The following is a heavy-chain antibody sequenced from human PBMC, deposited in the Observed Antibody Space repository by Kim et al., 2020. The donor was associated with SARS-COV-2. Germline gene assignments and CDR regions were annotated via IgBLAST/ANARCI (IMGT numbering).Heavy chain of an antibody. Sequence: GGSLRLSCAASGFTFSSYDMHWVRQATGKGLEWVSAIGTAGDTYYPGSVKGRFTISRENAKNSLYLQMNSLRAGDTAVYYCASDRKKLPMVRGVYYYYGMDVWGQGTTVTVSS. J-gene: IGHJ6*02. CDR3: ASDRKKLPMVRGVYYYYGMDV. D-gene: IGHD3-10*01. V-gene: IGHV3-13*01. CDR1: GFTFSSYD. CDR2: IGTAGDT.